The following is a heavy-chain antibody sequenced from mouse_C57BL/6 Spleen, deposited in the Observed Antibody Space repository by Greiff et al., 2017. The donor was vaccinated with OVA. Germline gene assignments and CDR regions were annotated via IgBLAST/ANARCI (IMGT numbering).Heavy chain of an antibody. CDR2: IYPGDGDT. V-gene: IGHV1-82*01. D-gene: IGHD2-2*01. J-gene: IGHJ2*01. Sequence: VKLQESGPELVKPGASVKISCKASGYAFSSSWMNWVKQRPGKGLEWIGRIYPGDGDTNYNGKFKGKATLTADKSSSTAYMQLSSLTSEDSAVYFCARSEGYYGYGHYFDYWGQGTTLTVSS. CDR3: ARSEGYYGYGHYFDY. CDR1: GYAFSSSW.